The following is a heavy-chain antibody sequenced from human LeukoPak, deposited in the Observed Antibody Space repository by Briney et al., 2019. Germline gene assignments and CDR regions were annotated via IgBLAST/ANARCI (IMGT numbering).Heavy chain of an antibody. Sequence: ASVNVSFKASGYTFTSYAMHWVHQAPGQRLEWMGWINAGNGNTKYSQKFQGRVTITRDTSASTAYMELSSLRSEETAVYYCAREEAGYSPRYWFDPWGQGTLVTVSS. CDR1: GYTFTSYA. V-gene: IGHV1-3*01. CDR2: INAGNGNT. CDR3: AREEAGYSPRYWFDP. J-gene: IGHJ5*02. D-gene: IGHD2-15*01.